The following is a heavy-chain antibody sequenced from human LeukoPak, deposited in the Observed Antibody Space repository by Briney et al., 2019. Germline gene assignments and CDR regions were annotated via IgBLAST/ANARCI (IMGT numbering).Heavy chain of an antibody. Sequence: SVTVSCKASGGTFSSYAISWVRQAPGQGLEWMGGIIPIFGTANYAQKFQGRVTITADESTSTAYMELSSLRSEDTAVYYCARLESSGWYFNYWGQGTLVTVPS. CDR1: GGTFSSYA. D-gene: IGHD6-19*01. J-gene: IGHJ4*02. CDR3: ARLESSGWYFNY. V-gene: IGHV1-69*13. CDR2: IIPIFGTA.